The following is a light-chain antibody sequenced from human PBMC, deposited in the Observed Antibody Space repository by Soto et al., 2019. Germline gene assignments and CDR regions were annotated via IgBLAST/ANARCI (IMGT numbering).Light chain of an antibody. V-gene: IGLV2-14*01. J-gene: IGLJ3*02. CDR3: CSYTSSSIRV. CDR1: SSDVGGNDF. Sequence: QSALTQPASVSGSPGQSITISCTEASSDVGGNDFVSWYQQHPGKAPKLIIYEVRNRPSGVSNRLSGSKSGNTASLTISGLQADDEADYYCCSYTSSSIRVFGGGTKLTVL. CDR2: EVR.